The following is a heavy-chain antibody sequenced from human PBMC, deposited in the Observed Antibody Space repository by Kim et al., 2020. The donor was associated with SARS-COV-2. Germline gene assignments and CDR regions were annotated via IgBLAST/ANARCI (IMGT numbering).Heavy chain of an antibody. D-gene: IGHD2-21*01. V-gene: IGHV1-18*01. CDR3: ARVPGDHNTDYYYYYGMDV. CDR2: ISAYNGNT. CDR1: GYTFTSYG. J-gene: IGHJ6*02. Sequence: ASVKVSCKASGYTFTSYGISWVRQASGQGLEWMGWISAYNGNTNYAQKLQGRVTMTTDTSTSTAYMELRSLRSDDTAVYYCARVPGDHNTDYYYYYGMDVWGQGTTVTVSS.